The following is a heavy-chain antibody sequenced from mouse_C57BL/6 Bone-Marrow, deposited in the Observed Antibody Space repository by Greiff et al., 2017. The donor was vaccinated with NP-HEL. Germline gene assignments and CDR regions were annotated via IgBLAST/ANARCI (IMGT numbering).Heavy chain of an antibody. V-gene: IGHV2-9-1*01. CDR2: IWTGGGT. CDR3: ARNDYDGPWFAY. J-gene: IGHJ3*01. Sequence: VMLVESGPGLVAPSQSLSITCTVSGFSLTSYAISWVRQPPGKGLEWLGVIWTGGGTNYNSALKSRLSISKDNSKSQVFLKMNSLQTDDPARYYCARNDYDGPWFAYWGQGTLVTVSA. D-gene: IGHD2-3*01. CDR1: GFSLTSYA.